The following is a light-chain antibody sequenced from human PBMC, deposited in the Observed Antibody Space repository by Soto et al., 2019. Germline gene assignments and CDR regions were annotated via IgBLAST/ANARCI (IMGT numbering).Light chain of an antibody. J-gene: IGKJ4*01. CDR1: QSVSSY. CDR2: DAS. CDR3: QQRSNWPLLT. Sequence: EIVLTQSPATLSLSPGERATLSCRASQSVSSYLAWYQQKPGQAPRLLIYDASNRATGIPARFSGSGSGTDFTLTISRLEPEDFAVYYCQQRSNWPLLTLAGGTKVEIK. V-gene: IGKV3-11*01.